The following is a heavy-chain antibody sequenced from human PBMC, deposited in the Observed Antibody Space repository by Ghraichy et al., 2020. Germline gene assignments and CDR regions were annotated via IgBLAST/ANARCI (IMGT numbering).Heavy chain of an antibody. Sequence: ASVKVSCKASGYTFATFTIHWVRQAPGQSLEWMGWINGDTGHREFSQKFQGRVALTRDTSASTAYMELRSLTSEDTAVYYCARVASVGTTFVFDPWGQGTLVTVSS. D-gene: IGHD1-26*01. J-gene: IGHJ5*02. CDR1: GYTFATFT. CDR3: ARVASVGTTFVFDP. V-gene: IGHV1-3*01. CDR2: INGDTGHR.